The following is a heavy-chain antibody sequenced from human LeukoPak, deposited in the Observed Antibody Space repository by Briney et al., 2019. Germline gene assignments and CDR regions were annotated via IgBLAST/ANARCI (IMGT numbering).Heavy chain of an antibody. CDR3: AKDRELGLRITMIPGDDAFDI. Sequence: PGGSLRLSCAASGFTFSSYAMSWVRQAPGKGLEWVSAIRGSGGSTYYADSVKGRFTISRDNSKNTLYLQMNSLRAEDTAVYYCAKDRELGLRITMIPGDDAFDIWGQGTMVTVSS. D-gene: IGHD3-22*01. J-gene: IGHJ3*02. CDR2: IRGSGGST. CDR1: GFTFSSYA. V-gene: IGHV3-23*01.